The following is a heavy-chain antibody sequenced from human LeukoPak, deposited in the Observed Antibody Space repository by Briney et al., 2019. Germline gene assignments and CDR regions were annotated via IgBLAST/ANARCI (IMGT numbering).Heavy chain of an antibody. CDR3: ARLILTGYYGMDV. V-gene: IGHV4-34*01. CDR2: VNHSGST. J-gene: IGHJ6*02. CDR1: GASFSTFY. D-gene: IGHD3-9*01. Sequence: PSETLSLTCTVYGASFSTFYWSWIRQSPGKGLEWIGEVNHSGSTNYNPSLKSRVIISVDTSNNQFSLKLNSVTAADTAVYYCARLILTGYYGMDVWGQGTTVTVSS.